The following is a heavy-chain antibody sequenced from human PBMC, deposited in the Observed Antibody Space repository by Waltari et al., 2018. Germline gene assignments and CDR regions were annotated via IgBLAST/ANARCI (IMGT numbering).Heavy chain of an antibody. CDR2: SYYSGST. V-gene: IGHV4-39*07. CDR1: GGSISSSSYY. Sequence: QLQLQESGTGLVKPAETLSLTCTVSGGSISSSSYYWGWIRQPPGKGLEWIGSSYYSGSTYYNPSLTRRVTISVDTAKNQFSLKLSSVTAADTAVYYCARDWQQLGLGYYGMDVWGQGTTVTVSS. D-gene: IGHD6-13*01. J-gene: IGHJ6*02. CDR3: ARDWQQLGLGYYGMDV.